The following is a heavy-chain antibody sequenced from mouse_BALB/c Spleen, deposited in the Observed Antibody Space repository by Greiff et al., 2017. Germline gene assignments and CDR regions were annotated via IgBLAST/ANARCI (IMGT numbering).Heavy chain of an antibody. Sequence: EVMLVESGGGLVQPGGSLKLSCAASGFTFSSYTMSWVRQTPEKRLEWVAYISNGGGSTYYPDTVKGRFTISRDNAKNTLYLQMSSLKSEDTAMYYCARQGDYGYYAMDYWGQGTSVTVSS. CDR2: ISNGGGST. J-gene: IGHJ4*01. CDR3: ARQGDYGYYAMDY. V-gene: IGHV5-12-2*01. CDR1: GFTFSSYT. D-gene: IGHD1-2*01.